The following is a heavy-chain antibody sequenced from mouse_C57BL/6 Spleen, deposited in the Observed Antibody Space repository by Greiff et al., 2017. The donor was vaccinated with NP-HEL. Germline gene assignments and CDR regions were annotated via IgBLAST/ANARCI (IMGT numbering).Heavy chain of an antibody. Sequence: VQLQQSGAELVRPGASVKLSCTASGFNIKDDYMHWVKQRPEQGLEWIGWIDPENGDTEYASKFQGKATITADTSSNTAYLQLSSLTSEDTAVYYCTLYYYGSSPFDYWGQSTTLTVSS. D-gene: IGHD1-1*01. V-gene: IGHV14-4*01. CDR1: GFNIKDDY. J-gene: IGHJ2*01. CDR2: IDPENGDT. CDR3: TLYYYGSSPFDY.